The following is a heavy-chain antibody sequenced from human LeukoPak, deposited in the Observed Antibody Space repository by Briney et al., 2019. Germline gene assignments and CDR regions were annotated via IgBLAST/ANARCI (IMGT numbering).Heavy chain of an antibody. CDR2: INHSGST. CDR1: GGSFSGYY. D-gene: IGHD5-18*01. J-gene: IGHJ4*02. V-gene: IGHV4-34*01. CDR3: ARGGTAMVIHY. Sequence: SETLSLTCAVYGGSFSGYYWSWIRQPPGKGLEWIGEINHSGSTNYNPSLKSRVTISVDTSKNQFSLKLSSVTTADTAVYYRARGGTAMVIHYWGQGTLVTVSS.